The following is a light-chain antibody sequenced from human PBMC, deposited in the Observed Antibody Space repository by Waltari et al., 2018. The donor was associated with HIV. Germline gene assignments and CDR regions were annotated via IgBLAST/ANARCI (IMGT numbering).Light chain of an antibody. Sequence: DIVMTQSPDSLAVSLGERATINCKSSPSVLVHSNVKNNLAWYQQKFGQPPKLLFYWSSDRQSGVPDRFSASGSGTDFTLTISSLQAEDVALYYCQQYYSTPQTFGQGTRVEIK. CDR3: QQYYSTPQT. CDR2: WSS. J-gene: IGKJ1*01. V-gene: IGKV4-1*01. CDR1: PSVLVHSNVKNN.